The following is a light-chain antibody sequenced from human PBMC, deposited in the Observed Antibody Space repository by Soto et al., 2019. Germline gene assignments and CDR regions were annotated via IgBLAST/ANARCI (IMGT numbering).Light chain of an antibody. V-gene: IGLV2-8*01. CDR1: SSDVGGYNY. CDR2: EVY. J-gene: IGLJ1*01. CDR3: SSYVGTNSHV. Sequence: QSVLTQPPSASGSPVQSVTISCTGTSSDVGGYNYVSWYQHHPGKAPKLIIYEVYKRPSGVPDRFSGSKSGNTAALTVSGLQAEDEADYYCSSYVGTNSHVFGTGTKVTVL.